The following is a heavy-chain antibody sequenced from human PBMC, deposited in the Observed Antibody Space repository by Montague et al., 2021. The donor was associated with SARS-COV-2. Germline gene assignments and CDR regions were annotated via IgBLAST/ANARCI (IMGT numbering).Heavy chain of an antibody. D-gene: IGHD3-22*01. Sequence: TLSLTCTVSGGSISSGGYYWSWIRQHPGKGLEWIGYIYYSGSTYYXXXLKRRVTISVDTSKNQFSLKLSSVTAADTAVYYCARVQGITMIVVVIGAFDIWGQGTMVTVPS. CDR1: GGSISSGGYY. CDR2: IYYSGST. J-gene: IGHJ3*02. V-gene: IGHV4-31*03. CDR3: ARVQGITMIVVVIGAFDI.